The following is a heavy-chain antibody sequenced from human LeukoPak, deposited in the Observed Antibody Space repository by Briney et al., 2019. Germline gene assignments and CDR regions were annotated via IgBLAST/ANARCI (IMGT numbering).Heavy chain of an antibody. CDR1: GFTFSSYA. CDR2: NSGSGGST. Sequence: PGGSLRLSCAASGFTFSSYAMSWVRQAPGKGLEWVSANSGSGGSTYYADSVKGRFTISRDNSKNTLYLQMNSLRAEDTAVYYCAKHYYGSGSYDYWGQGTLVTVSS. D-gene: IGHD3-10*01. J-gene: IGHJ4*02. CDR3: AKHYYGSGSYDY. V-gene: IGHV3-23*01.